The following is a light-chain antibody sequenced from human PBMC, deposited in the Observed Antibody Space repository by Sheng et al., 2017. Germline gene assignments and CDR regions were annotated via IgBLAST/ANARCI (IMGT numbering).Light chain of an antibody. J-gene: IGKJ5*01. V-gene: IGKV3-20*01. CDR2: GAS. CDR1: QSVSTY. CDR3: QQYGSSPLT. Sequence: EIVLTQSPGTLSLSPGQRATLSCRASQSVSTYLAWYQVKPGQAPRLLIYGASSRATGIPDRFSGSGSGTDFTLTVSRLEPEDFAVYYCQQYGSSPLTFGQGTRLEIK.